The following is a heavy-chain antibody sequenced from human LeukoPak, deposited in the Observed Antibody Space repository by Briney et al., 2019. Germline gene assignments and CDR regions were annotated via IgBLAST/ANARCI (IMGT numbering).Heavy chain of an antibody. J-gene: IGHJ4*02. D-gene: IGHD3-10*01. Sequence: PSQTLSLTCTVSGGSISSGDYYWSWIRQPPGKGLEWIGYTYYSGTTYYNPSLRSRLTISVDTSKNQFSLKLSSVTAADTAVYYCARYGSGSNDYWGQGTLVTVSS. CDR2: TYYSGTT. CDR1: GGSISSGDYY. CDR3: ARYGSGSNDY. V-gene: IGHV4-30-4*01.